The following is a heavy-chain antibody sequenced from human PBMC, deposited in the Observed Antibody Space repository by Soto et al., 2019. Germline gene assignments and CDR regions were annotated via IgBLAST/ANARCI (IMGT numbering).Heavy chain of an antibody. CDR3: ARDLNRFAAAGAWFDP. CDR1: GGSISSYY. D-gene: IGHD6-13*01. Sequence: SETLSLTCTVSGGSISSYYWSWIRQPAGKGLEWIGRIYTSGSTNYNPSLKSRVTMSVDTSKNQFSLKLSSVTAADTAVYYCARDLNRFAAAGAWFDPWGQGTLVTVSS. V-gene: IGHV4-4*07. J-gene: IGHJ5*02. CDR2: IYTSGST.